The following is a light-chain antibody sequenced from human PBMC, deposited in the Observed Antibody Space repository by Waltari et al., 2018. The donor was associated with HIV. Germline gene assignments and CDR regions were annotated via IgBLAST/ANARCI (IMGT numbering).Light chain of an antibody. CDR2: DVS. V-gene: IGLV2-11*01. Sequence: QSALTQPRSVSGSPGQSVTISCTGTRSDVGAYNYVSWYQQHPGKAPKLMIYDVSKRPSGVPDRFSGSKSGNTASLTISGLRAEDEADYYCCSYAGSYTFVVFGGGTKLTVL. CDR1: RSDVGAYNY. J-gene: IGLJ2*01. CDR3: CSYAGSYTFVV.